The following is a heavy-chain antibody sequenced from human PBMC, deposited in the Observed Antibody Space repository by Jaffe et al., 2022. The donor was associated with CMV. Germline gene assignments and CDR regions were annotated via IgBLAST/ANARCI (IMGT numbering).Heavy chain of an antibody. D-gene: IGHD1-26*01. Sequence: EVQLVESGGGLVKPGRSLRLSCTASGFTFGDYAMSWFRQAPGKGLEWVGFIRSKAYGGTTEYAASVKGRFTISRDDSKSIAYLQMNSLKTEDTAVYYCTRGRVGAPRFFDYWGQGTLVTVSS. V-gene: IGHV3-49*05. CDR1: GFTFGDYA. J-gene: IGHJ4*02. CDR3: TRGRVGAPRFFDY. CDR2: IRSKAYGGTT.